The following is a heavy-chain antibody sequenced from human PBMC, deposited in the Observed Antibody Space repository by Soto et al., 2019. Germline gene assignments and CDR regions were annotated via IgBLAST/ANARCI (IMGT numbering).Heavy chain of an antibody. V-gene: IGHV3-7*03. J-gene: IGHJ3*02. CDR1: GFTFSNYW. D-gene: IGHD2-21*01. CDR2: IRQDGSQI. Sequence: GGSLRLSCAASGFTFSNYWMSWVRQAPGKGLEWVANIRQDGSQIQYVDSVKGRFTASRDNAKNSLYLQMSNLGVEDTALYYCARDQYGNAFGDFDIWGQGTKVTVSS. CDR3: ARDQYGNAFGDFDI.